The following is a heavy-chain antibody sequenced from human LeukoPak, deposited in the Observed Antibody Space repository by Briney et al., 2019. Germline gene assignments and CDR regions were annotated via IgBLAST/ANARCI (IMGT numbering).Heavy chain of an antibody. V-gene: IGHV4-39*01. D-gene: IGHD6-13*01. CDR1: GGSISSSSYY. J-gene: IGHJ4*02. Sequence: SETLTLTCTVSGGSISSSSYYWGWIRQPPGKGLEWIGSIYYSGSTYYNPSLKSRVTISVDTSKNQFSLKLSSVTAADTAVYYCARRSAAAGANHGYYWGKGTLVSFSS. CDR2: IYYSGST. CDR3: ARRSAAAGANHGYY.